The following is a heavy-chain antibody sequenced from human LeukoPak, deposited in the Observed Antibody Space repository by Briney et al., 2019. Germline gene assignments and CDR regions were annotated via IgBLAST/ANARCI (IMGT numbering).Heavy chain of an antibody. Sequence: SETLSLTCTVSGGSISSYYWTWIRQPAGKGLEWIGRIYTIGSTGYNPSLKSRVTMSGDTSKNQLSLKLTSVTAADTAVYYCARDQSSGSYADWGQGTLVTVSS. CDR2: IYTIGST. J-gene: IGHJ1*01. D-gene: IGHD1-26*01. V-gene: IGHV4-4*07. CDR1: GGSISSYY. CDR3: ARDQSSGSYAD.